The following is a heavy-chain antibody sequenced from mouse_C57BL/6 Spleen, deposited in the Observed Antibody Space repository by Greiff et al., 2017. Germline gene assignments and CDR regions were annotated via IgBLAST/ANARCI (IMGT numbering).Heavy chain of an antibody. D-gene: IGHD1-1*01. J-gene: IGHJ1*03. CDR1: GYTFTSYW. V-gene: IGHV1-52*01. Sequence: VQLQQPGAELVRPGSSVKLSCKASGYTFTSYWMHWVKQRPIQGLEWIGNIDPSDSETHYNQKFKDKATLTVDKSSSTAYMQLSSLTSEDSAVYYCATITTVDWYFDVWGTGTTVTVSS. CDR3: ATITTVDWYFDV. CDR2: IDPSDSET.